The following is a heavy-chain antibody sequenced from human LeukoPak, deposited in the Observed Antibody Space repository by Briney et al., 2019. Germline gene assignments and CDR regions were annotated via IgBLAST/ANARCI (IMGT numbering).Heavy chain of an antibody. J-gene: IGHJ3*02. CDR3: ARETPRTDSSGYYNPRPHAFDI. D-gene: IGHD3-22*01. CDR2: INHSGST. CDR1: GGSFSGYY. V-gene: IGHV4-34*01. Sequence: SETLSLTCAVYGGSFSGYYWSWIRQPPGKGLEWIGEINHSGSTNYNPSLKSRVTISVDTSKNQFSLKLGSVTAADTAVYYCARETPRTDSSGYYNPRPHAFDIWGQGTMVTVSS.